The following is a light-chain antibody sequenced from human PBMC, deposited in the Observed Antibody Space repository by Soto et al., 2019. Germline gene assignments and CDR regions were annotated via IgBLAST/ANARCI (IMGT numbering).Light chain of an antibody. Sequence: DSVMTQSPYSLAVSLGERAXXNXXXXQXXXSSSNNKNYLAWYQQRPGQPPKLLIYWASTRESGVPDRFSGSGSGTDFTLTIGSLQAEDVAVYYCQQYYTTPAITFGQGTRLEIK. CDR2: WAS. J-gene: IGKJ5*01. V-gene: IGKV4-1*01. CDR1: QXXXSSSNNKNY. CDR3: QQYYTTPAIT.